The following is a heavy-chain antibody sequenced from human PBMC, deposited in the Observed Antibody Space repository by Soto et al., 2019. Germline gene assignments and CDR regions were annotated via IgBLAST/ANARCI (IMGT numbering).Heavy chain of an antibody. V-gene: IGHV1-46*03. Sequence: SVKVSCKASGYTFXSYYMHWVRQAPGQGLEWMGIINPSGGSTSYAQKFQGRVTMTRDTSTRTVYMELSSLRSEDPAVYYCARHPSQGYDFWSGYSDYWGQGTLVTVSS. D-gene: IGHD3-3*01. J-gene: IGHJ4*02. CDR2: INPSGGST. CDR1: GYTFXSYY. CDR3: ARHPSQGYDFWSGYSDY.